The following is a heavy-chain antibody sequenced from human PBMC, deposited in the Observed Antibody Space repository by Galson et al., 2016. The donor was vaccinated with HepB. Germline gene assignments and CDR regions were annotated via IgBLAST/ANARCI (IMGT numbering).Heavy chain of an antibody. Sequence: SLRLSCAASGFSFRNNWMHWVRQAPGKGLVWVSRINGDGSITNSADSVTGRFTISRDNAKNTLYLRMNSLRAEDTAVYYCARDLSGPYDYWGQGTLVTVSS. J-gene: IGHJ4*02. CDR3: ARDLSGPYDY. V-gene: IGHV3-74*01. D-gene: IGHD6-19*01. CDR1: GFSFRNNW. CDR2: INGDGSIT.